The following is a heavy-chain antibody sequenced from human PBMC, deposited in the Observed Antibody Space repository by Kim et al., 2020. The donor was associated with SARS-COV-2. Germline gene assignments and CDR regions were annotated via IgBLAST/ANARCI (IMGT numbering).Heavy chain of an antibody. Sequence: GGSLRLSCVVSGFTFSNYWMGWVRQAPGKGLEWVATIRQDGGKTFYLDSVKGRFTISRDNAKDSLYLHLNSLRAEDTAMYYCTRDRNNVWTDVPNDYWGQGTLVTVSS. V-gene: IGHV3-7*03. CDR2: IRQDGGKT. J-gene: IGHJ4*02. CDR1: GFTFSNYW. CDR3: TRDRNNVWTDVPNDY. D-gene: IGHD1-1*01.